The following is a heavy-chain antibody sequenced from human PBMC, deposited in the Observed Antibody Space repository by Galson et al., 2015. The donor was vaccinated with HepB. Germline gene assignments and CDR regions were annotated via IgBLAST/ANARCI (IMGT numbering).Heavy chain of an antibody. CDR3: ARVATLLWLGRVQHDY. CDR2: ISVDNTHT. D-gene: IGHD3-10*01. J-gene: IGHJ4*02. V-gene: IGHV1-18*01. Sequence: SVKVSCKASGSTFTSYGISWVRQAPGQGLEWMGWISVDNTHTNNAQKFQGRVSMTTDTSTSTAYMELRSLRSDDTAVYYCARVATLLWLGRVQHDYWGQGSLVTVSS. CDR1: GSTFTSYG.